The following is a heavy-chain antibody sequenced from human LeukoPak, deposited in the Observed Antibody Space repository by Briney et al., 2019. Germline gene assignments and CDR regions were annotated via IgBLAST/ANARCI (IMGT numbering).Heavy chain of an antibody. CDR2: IYYSGTT. CDR1: GGSISSSAYY. D-gene: IGHD1-26*01. V-gene: IGHV4-39*01. CDR3: VRQEREGPLPRYFDY. J-gene: IGHJ4*02. Sequence: SETLSLTCSVSGGSISSSAYYWGWLRQPPGKGLEWFGTIYYSGTTYYNPSLKSRATISVDTSKKQFSLRLSSVAAADTDMYFCVRQEREGPLPRYFDYWGQGTLVTVRS.